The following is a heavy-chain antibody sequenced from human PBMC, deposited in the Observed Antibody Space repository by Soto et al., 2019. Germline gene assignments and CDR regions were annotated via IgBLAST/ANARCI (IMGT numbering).Heavy chain of an antibody. J-gene: IGHJ6*02. CDR3: ARSRHYYYYYGMDV. CDR1: GFTFSSYA. CDR2: ISYDGSNK. V-gene: IGHV3-30-3*01. Sequence: QVQLVESGGGVVQPGRSLRLSCAASGFTFSSYAMHWVRQAPGKGLEWVAVISYDGSNKYYADSVKGRFTISRDNSKNTLYLQMNSLRAEDTAVYYCARSRHYYYYYGMDVWGQGTTVTVSS.